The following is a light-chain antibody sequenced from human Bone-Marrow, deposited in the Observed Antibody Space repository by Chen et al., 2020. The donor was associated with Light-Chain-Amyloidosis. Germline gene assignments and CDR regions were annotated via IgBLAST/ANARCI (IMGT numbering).Light chain of an antibody. V-gene: IGKV4-1*01. CDR3: QQYYSYPLT. Sequence: DIVMTQSPDSLAVSLGERATINCKSSQSVLYSSNNKNYLVWYQQKSGQPPKVLIYWASTRESGVPDRFSGSGSGTDFTLTIDSRQAEYVAVYYCQQYYSYPLTFGGGTKVEIK. CDR2: WAS. J-gene: IGKJ4*01. CDR1: QSVLYSSNNKNY.